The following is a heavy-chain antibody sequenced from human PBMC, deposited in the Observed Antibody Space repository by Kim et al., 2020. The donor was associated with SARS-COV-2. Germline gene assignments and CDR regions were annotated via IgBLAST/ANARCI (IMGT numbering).Heavy chain of an antibody. CDR1: GGSMSSSTYS. D-gene: IGHD6-13*01. J-gene: IGHJ4*02. Sequence: SETLSLTCTISGGSMSSSTYSWNWFRQPPGDGLEWIGGIDSSGTTYYNPSLKSRVTLSVETSKNQFSLKLSSVTAADTAVFYCARHLSGSSWFDYWGQG. CDR3: ARHLSGSSWFDY. CDR2: IDSSGTT. V-gene: IGHV4-39*01.